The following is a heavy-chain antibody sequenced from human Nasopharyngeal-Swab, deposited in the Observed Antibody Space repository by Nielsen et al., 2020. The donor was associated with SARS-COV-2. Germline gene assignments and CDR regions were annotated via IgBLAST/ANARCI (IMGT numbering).Heavy chain of an antibody. CDR2: ISHSGNT. CDR3: ARRFTDTIFGANNYYFDY. CDR1: GGSISSGDYY. Sequence: SETLSLTCTVSGGSISSGDYYWSWIRQPPGKGLEWIGYISHSGNTYYNPSLKSRLTTSVDTSKNQFFLRLRSVTAADTAVYYCARRFTDTIFGANNYYFDYWGQGTLVTVSS. D-gene: IGHD3-3*01. J-gene: IGHJ4*02. V-gene: IGHV4-30-4*01.